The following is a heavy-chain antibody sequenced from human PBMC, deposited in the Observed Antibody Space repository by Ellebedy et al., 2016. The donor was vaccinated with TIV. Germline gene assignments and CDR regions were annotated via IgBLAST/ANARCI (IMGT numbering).Heavy chain of an antibody. CDR1: GFTFSSYA. J-gene: IGHJ4*02. CDR2: ISYDVSNG. D-gene: IGHD1-1*01. CDR3: AREGNSGQYNPFQY. Sequence: PGGSLRLSCAASGFTFSSYAMHWVRQAPGKGLEWVAVISYDVSNGYYADSVKGRFTISRDNSKNTLYLQMSSLRAEDTAVYYCAREGNSGQYNPFQYWGQGTLVTVSS. V-gene: IGHV3-30-3*01.